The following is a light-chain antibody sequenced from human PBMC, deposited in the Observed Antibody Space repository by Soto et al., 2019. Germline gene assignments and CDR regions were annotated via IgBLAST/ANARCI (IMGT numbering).Light chain of an antibody. V-gene: IGKV1-9*01. Sequence: DIQLTPSPSSLSASVGDRVTIACRASQAISNYVAWYPQKPGKAPKLLIYAASTLQSGVPSRFSGSGSGTDFTLTISSLQPEDFATYYCQRLSHAFGGGTKVEIK. CDR2: AAS. J-gene: IGKJ4*01. CDR3: QRLSHA. CDR1: QAISNY.